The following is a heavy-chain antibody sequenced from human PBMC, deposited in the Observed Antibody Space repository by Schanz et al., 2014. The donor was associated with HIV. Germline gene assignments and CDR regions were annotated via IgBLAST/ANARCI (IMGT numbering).Heavy chain of an antibody. Sequence: EVQLVETGGGLIQPGVSLRLSCAVSGFTISSNYMSWVRQAPGKGLEWVSVVYIGDSTFYANSVKGRFTISRDDSKNTLYLQMNSLRAEDTAMYYCAAGLIRYFFDYWGQGTLVTVSS. V-gene: IGHV3-53*02. CDR2: VYIGDST. CDR1: GFTISSNY. D-gene: IGHD2-21*01. J-gene: IGHJ4*02. CDR3: AAGLIRYFFDY.